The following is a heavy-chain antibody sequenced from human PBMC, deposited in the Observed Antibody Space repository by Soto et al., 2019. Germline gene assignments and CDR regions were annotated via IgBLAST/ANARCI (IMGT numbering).Heavy chain of an antibody. V-gene: IGHV1-2*04. Sequence: ASVKVSCKASGYTFTSYGISWVRQAPGQGLEWMGWINPNSGGTNYAQKFQGWVTMTRDTSINTAYMELSRLRSDDTAVYYCAREYYDSSGYYGGYYYYYGMDVWGQGTTVTVSS. CDR1: GYTFTSYG. D-gene: IGHD3-22*01. CDR3: AREYYDSSGYYGGYYYYYGMDV. J-gene: IGHJ6*02. CDR2: INPNSGGT.